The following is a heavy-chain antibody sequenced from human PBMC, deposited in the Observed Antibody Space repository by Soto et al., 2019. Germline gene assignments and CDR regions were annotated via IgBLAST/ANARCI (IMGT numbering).Heavy chain of an antibody. Sequence: GASVKVSCKASGYTFTSYYMHWVRQAPGQGLEWMGIINPSGGSTSYAQKFQGRFTMTRDTSTSTVYMELSSLRSEDTAVYYCAKDRLDIVVVVAATYRPDAFDIWGQGTMVTVSS. CDR1: GYTFTSYY. J-gene: IGHJ3*02. CDR2: INPSGGST. V-gene: IGHV1-46*01. D-gene: IGHD2-15*01. CDR3: AKDRLDIVVVVAATYRPDAFDI.